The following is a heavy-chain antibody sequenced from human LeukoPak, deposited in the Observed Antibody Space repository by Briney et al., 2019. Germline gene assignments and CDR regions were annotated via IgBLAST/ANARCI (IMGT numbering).Heavy chain of an antibody. Sequence: PGGSLRLSCAASGFDFNSYSMTWVRQAPGKGLEWVSIISSTSDYFFDADSVKCRFTISRDNAKNSLLLQMNSLRAEDTTVYYCARGDMSVTRHFDYWGQGSLVTVSS. CDR3: ARGDMSVTRHFDY. J-gene: IGHJ4*02. CDR2: ISSTSDYF. CDR1: GFDFNSYS. D-gene: IGHD4-11*01. V-gene: IGHV3-21*01.